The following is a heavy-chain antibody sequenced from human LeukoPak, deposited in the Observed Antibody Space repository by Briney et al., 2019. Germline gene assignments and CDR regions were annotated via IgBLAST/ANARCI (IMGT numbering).Heavy chain of an antibody. J-gene: IGHJ4*02. D-gene: IGHD1-26*01. CDR1: GGTFSSYA. CDR3: ARAGELGQLGRSGSYLY. CDR2: IIPIFGTA. Sequence: SVKVSCKASGGTFSSYAISWVRQARGQGLEWMGGIIPIFGTANCAQKFQGRVTITSDESSSTAYMELSSLRSEDTAVYYCARAGELGQLGRSGSYLYWGQGTLVTVSS. V-gene: IGHV1-69*13.